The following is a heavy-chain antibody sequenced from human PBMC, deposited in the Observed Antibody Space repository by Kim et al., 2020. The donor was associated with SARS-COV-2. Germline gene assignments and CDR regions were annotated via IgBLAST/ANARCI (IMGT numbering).Heavy chain of an antibody. CDR1: GFTFNTYA. CDR3: AKELTTLVRGVIREFDY. V-gene: IGHV3-23*01. CDR2: ISAGGLTT. J-gene: IGHJ4*02. D-gene: IGHD3-10*01. Sequence: GGSLRLSCVASGFTFNTYAMRWVRQAPGKGLEWVSGISAGGLTTYYADSVRGRFTMSRDNSKNTLYLLMNSLRAEGTAVYYCAKELTTLVRGVIREFDYWGQGTLVTVSS.